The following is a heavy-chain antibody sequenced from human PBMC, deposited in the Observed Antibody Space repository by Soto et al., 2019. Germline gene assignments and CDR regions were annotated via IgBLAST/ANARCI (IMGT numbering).Heavy chain of an antibody. CDR3: AREVSGDYYYDSSGYYYAAFDI. CDR1: GDSVSSNSAA. V-gene: IGHV6-1*01. J-gene: IGHJ3*02. Sequence: PSQTLSVTCAISGDSVSSNSAAWNWIRQSPSRGLEWLGRTYYRSKWYNDYAVSVKSRITINPDTSKNQFSLQLNSVTPEDTAVYYCAREVSGDYYYDSSGYYYAAFDIWGQGTMVTVSS. D-gene: IGHD3-22*01. CDR2: TYYRSKWYN.